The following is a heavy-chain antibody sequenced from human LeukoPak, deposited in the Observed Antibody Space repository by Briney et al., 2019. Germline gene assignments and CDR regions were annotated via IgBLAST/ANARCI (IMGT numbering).Heavy chain of an antibody. Sequence: GGSLRLSCAASGVTFSNALMAWVRQAPGKGLEWVGRIKSKTNGGTTDYPAPVKGRFTISRDDSKNTLYLQMNSLKIEDTAVYYCTTEYSSSYNWFNPWGQGTLVTVSS. D-gene: IGHD6-6*01. J-gene: IGHJ5*02. V-gene: IGHV3-15*01. CDR3: TTEYSSSYNWFNP. CDR1: GVTFSNAL. CDR2: IKSKTNGGTT.